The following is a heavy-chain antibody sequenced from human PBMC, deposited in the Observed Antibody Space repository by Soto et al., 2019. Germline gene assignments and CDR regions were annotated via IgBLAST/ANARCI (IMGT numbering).Heavy chain of an antibody. V-gene: IGHV4-59*01. J-gene: IGHJ5*02. Sequence: QVQLQESGPGLVKPSETLSLTCTVSGGSISSYYWSWIRQPPGKGLEWIGYIYYSGSTNYNPSLKGRGTLSGDQAKKQFPLKLSSVTAADTAVYYCARGNWFDPWGQGTLVTVSS. CDR3: ARGNWFDP. CDR1: GGSISSYY. CDR2: IYYSGST.